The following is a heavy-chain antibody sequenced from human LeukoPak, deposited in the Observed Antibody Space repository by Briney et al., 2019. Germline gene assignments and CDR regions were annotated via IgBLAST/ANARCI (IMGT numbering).Heavy chain of an antibody. Sequence: PGRSLRLSCAASGFIFSSYGMHWVRQAPGKGLEWVAVISYDGSNKYYADSVKGRFTISRDNAKNSVYLQMNSLRAEDTAVYYCARFGYSHGYGWGGGYYYYYMDVWGKGTTVTVSS. V-gene: IGHV3-30*03. J-gene: IGHJ6*03. CDR1: GFIFSSYG. CDR3: ARFGYSHGYGWGGGYYYYYMDV. D-gene: IGHD5-18*01. CDR2: ISYDGSNK.